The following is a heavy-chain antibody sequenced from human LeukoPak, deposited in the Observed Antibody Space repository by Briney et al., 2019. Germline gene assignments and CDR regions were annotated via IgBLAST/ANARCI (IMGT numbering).Heavy chain of an antibody. V-gene: IGHV3-30*18. J-gene: IGHJ4*02. CDR1: GFTFSSYG. CDR3: AKDDYYDTSGYRG. D-gene: IGHD3-22*01. CDR2: ISYDVGKK. Sequence: AGGSLRLSCAASGFTFSSYGMHWVRQAPGKGLEWVAVISYDVGKKYYADSVKGRFTISRDNSKNTLYLQMNSLRAEDTAVYYCAKDDYYDTSGYRGWGQGTLVTVSS.